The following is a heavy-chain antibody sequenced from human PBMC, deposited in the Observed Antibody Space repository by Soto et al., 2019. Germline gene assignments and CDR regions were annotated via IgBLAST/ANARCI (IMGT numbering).Heavy chain of an antibody. D-gene: IGHD5-18*01. CDR2: IWYDGSNK. CDR3: ARVGHVDTAMVTGKGYYYYGMDV. CDR1: GFTFSSYG. J-gene: IGHJ6*02. V-gene: IGHV3-33*01. Sequence: GGSLRLSCAASGFTFSSYGMHWVRQAPGKGLEWVAVIWYDGSNKYYADSVKGRFTSSRDNSKNTLYLQMNSLRAEDTAVYYCARVGHVDTAMVTGKGYYYYGMDVWGQGTTVTVSS.